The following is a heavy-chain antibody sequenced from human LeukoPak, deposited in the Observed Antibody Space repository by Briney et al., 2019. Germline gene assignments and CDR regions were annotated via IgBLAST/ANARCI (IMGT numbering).Heavy chain of an antibody. V-gene: IGHV3-53*01. CDR2: IYSGGST. CDR3: ARKTDSSGSGDY. CDR1: GFIVSSNY. Sequence: GGSLRLSCAASGFIVSSNYMSWVRQAPGKGLECVSVIYSGGSTYYADSVKGRFTISRDNSKNTLYLQMNSLRVEDTAVYYCARKTDSSGSGDYWGQGTLVTVSS. J-gene: IGHJ4*02. D-gene: IGHD3-22*01.